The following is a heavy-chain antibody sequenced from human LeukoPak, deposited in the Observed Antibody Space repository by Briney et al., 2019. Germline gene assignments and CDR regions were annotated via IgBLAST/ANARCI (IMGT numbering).Heavy chain of an antibody. CDR2: IYYSGST. J-gene: IGHJ4*02. D-gene: IGHD5-18*01. V-gene: IGHV4-39*02. Sequence: SETLSLTCTVSGGSIRSSSYYWDWIRQPPGKGLEWIGSIYYSGSTYYNSSLKSRVSISVDTSKNQFSLKVSSVTAADTAVYYCARDTVDTAMVDYWGQGTLVTVSS. CDR3: ARDTVDTAMVDY. CDR1: GGSIRSSSYY.